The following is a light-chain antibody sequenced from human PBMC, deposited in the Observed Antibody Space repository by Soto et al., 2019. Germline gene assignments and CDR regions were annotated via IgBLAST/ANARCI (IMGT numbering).Light chain of an antibody. Sequence: LQMTQSPSSLSASVGDRVTIICQASHDINNYLNWYQQKPGKAPKLLIYDSSNLEIGVPSRFSGSGYGTRFSFTISSLQPEDIATYYCQQFDNLPVTFGQGTRLEIK. J-gene: IGKJ5*01. CDR1: HDINNY. V-gene: IGKV1-33*01. CDR3: QQFDNLPVT. CDR2: DSS.